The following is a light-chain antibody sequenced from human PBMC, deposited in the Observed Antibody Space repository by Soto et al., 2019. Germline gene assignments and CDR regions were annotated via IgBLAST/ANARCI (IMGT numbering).Light chain of an antibody. J-gene: IGLJ2*01. V-gene: IGLV1-47*01. CDR2: RNN. CDR3: AAWDDSLSGPV. CDR1: SSNIGSNY. Sequence: QLVMTQPPSASGTPGLRVTMSCSGSSSNIGSNYVYWYQQLPGTAPKLLIYRNNQRPSGVPDRFSGSKSGTSASLAISGLRSEDEADYYCAAWDDSLSGPVFGGGTKLTVL.